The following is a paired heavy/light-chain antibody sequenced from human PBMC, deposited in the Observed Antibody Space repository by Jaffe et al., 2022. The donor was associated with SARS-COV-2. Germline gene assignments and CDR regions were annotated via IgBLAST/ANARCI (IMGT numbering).Light chain of an antibody. V-gene: IGLV1-44*01. CDR1: TSNIGSNT. Sequence: QSALTQPPSASGTPGQRVTISCSGSTSNIGSNTVNWYQQLPGMAPKLLIYSTNQRPSGVPDRFSGSKSGTSASLAISGLQSEDEADYYCAAWDDSQRPVFGGGTKLTVL. J-gene: IGLJ2*01. CDR2: STN. CDR3: AAWDDSQRPV.
Heavy chain of an antibody. CDR2: IYTSGST. J-gene: IGHJ6*02. CDR3: SREQYRVIYRKTYYYGMDV. D-gene: IGHD2-2*02. Sequence: QVQMQESGPGLVKPSQTLSLTCTVSGGFISSGTYYWSWIRQPAGKGLEWIGRIYTSGSTNYNPSLKSRITISIDTSKNQFSLNLSSATAADTAVYYCSREQYRVIYRKTYYYGMDVWGQGTTVTVSS. V-gene: IGHV4-61*02. CDR1: GGFISSGTYY.